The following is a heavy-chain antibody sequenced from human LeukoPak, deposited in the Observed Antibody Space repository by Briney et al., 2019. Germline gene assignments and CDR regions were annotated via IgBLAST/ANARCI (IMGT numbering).Heavy chain of an antibody. V-gene: IGHV1-69*13. CDR3: AREGDYGSGSYYNPAGFDY. J-gene: IGHJ4*02. CDR2: IIPIFGTA. D-gene: IGHD3-10*01. CDR1: GGTFSSYA. Sequence: GASVKVSCKASGGTFSSYAISWVRQAPGQGLEWMGGIIPIFGTANYAQKSQGRVTITADESTSTAYMELSSLRSEDTAVYYCAREGDYGSGSYYNPAGFDYWGQGTLVTVSS.